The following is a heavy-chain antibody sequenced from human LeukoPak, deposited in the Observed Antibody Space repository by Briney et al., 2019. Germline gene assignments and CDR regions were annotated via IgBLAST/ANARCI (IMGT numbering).Heavy chain of an antibody. CDR2: IYYSGST. J-gene: IGHJ5*02. CDR3: APYSSDWGYFDP. D-gene: IGHD3-10*01. V-gene: IGHV4-34*01. Sequence: PSETLSLTCAVCGGSFSGYYWSWIRQPPGKGLEWIGSIYYSGSTYYNPSLKSRVTISVDTSKKQFSLSLKSVTAADTAVYYCAPYSSDWGYFDPWGQGTLVTVSS. CDR1: GGSFSGYY.